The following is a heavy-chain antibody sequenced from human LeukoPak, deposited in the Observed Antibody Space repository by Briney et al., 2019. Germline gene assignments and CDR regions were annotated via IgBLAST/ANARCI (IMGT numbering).Heavy chain of an antibody. V-gene: IGHV3-7*04. D-gene: IGHD6-19*01. CDR3: ARDAGGWGYYFDY. J-gene: IGHJ4*02. Sequence: GGSLRLPCAASGFTFSSYWMSWVRQAPGKGLEGVANIKQDGSEKYYVDSVKGRFTISRDNAKNSLYLQMNSLRAEDTAVYYCARDAGGWGYYFDYWGQGTLVTVSS. CDR2: IKQDGSEK. CDR1: GFTFSSYW.